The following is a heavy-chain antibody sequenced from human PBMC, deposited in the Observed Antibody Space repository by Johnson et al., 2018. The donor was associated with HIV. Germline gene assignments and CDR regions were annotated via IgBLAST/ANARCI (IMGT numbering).Heavy chain of an antibody. CDR3: ARPRTTVTQWDAFDI. Sequence: VQLVESGGGVVQPGRSLRLSCAASGFTFSSYAMHWVRQAPGKGLEWVAVISYDGSDKYYADSVKGRFTISRDNSKNTLYLQMNSLRAEDMAVYYCARPRTTVTQWDAFDIWGQGTMVTVSS. CDR1: GFTFSSYA. J-gene: IGHJ3*02. V-gene: IGHV3-30*04. D-gene: IGHD4-17*01. CDR2: ISYDGSDK.